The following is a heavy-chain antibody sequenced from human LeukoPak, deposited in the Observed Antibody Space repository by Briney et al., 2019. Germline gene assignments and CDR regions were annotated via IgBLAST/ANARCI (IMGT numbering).Heavy chain of an antibody. Sequence: ASVKVSCKASGYTFTGYYMHWVRQAPGQGLEWMGWINPNSGGTNYAQKFQGRVTMTRDTSISTAYMELSRLRSDDTAVYYCARGVGEWLPDTSGHYYMDVWGKGTTVTVSS. V-gene: IGHV1-2*02. J-gene: IGHJ6*03. CDR2: INPNSGGT. CDR3: ARGVGEWLPDTSGHYYMDV. CDR1: GYTFTGYY. D-gene: IGHD3-3*01.